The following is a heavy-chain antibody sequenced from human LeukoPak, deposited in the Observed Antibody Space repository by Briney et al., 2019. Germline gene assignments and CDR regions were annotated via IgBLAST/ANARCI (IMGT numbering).Heavy chain of an antibody. CDR3: ARDPEDFGVVYYFDY. CDR1: GFTFSSYW. CDR2: ISYDGSNK. Sequence: PGGSLRLSCAASGFTFSSYWMSWVRQAPGKGLEWVAVISYDGSNKYYADSVKGRFTISRDNSKNTLYLQMNSLRAEDTAVYYCARDPEDFGVVYYFDYWGQGTLVTVSS. D-gene: IGHD3-3*01. V-gene: IGHV3-30-3*01. J-gene: IGHJ4*02.